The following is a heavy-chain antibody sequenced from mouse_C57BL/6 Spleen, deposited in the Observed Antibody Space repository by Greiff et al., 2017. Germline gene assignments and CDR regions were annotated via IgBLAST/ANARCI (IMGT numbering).Heavy chain of an antibody. CDR3: ARGYYGSSSAWFAY. CDR2: IDPSDSYT. D-gene: IGHD1-1*01. Sequence: QVQLKQSGAELVMPGASVKLSCKASGYTFTSYWMHWVKQRPGQGLEWIGEIDPSDSYTNYNQKFKGKSTLTVDKSSSTAYMQLSSLTSEDSAVYYCARGYYGSSSAWFAYWGQGTLVTVSS. CDR1: GYTFTSYW. J-gene: IGHJ3*01. V-gene: IGHV1-69*01.